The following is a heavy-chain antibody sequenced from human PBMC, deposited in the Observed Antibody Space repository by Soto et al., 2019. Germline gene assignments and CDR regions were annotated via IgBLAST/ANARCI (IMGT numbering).Heavy chain of an antibody. CDR3: ARLKAIFGVVIRSNYYYGMDV. Sequence: GNCLTISLKGSRYSFTSYWIGWVRQMPGKGLEWMGIIYPGYSYTRYSPSFQGQVTISADKSISTAYLQWSSLKASDTAMYYCARLKAIFGVVIRSNYYYGMDVWGQGTTVTVS. D-gene: IGHD3-3*01. CDR2: IYPGYSYT. J-gene: IGHJ6*02. V-gene: IGHV5-51*01. CDR1: RYSFTSYW.